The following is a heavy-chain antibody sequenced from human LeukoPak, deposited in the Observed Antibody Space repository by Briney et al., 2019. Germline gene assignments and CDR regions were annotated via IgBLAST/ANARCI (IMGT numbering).Heavy chain of an antibody. CDR1: GFTFSSYA. CDR3: AKGLDIVVVPAAIKWWDYYYYGMDV. J-gene: IGHJ6*02. CDR2: ISGSGGST. D-gene: IGHD2-2*02. Sequence: GGSLRLSCAASGFTFSSYAMSWVRQVPGKGLEWVSAISGSGGSTYYADSVKGRFTISRDNSKNTLYLQMNSLRAEDTAVYYCAKGLDIVVVPAAIKWWDYYYYGMDVWGQGTTVTVSS. V-gene: IGHV3-23*01.